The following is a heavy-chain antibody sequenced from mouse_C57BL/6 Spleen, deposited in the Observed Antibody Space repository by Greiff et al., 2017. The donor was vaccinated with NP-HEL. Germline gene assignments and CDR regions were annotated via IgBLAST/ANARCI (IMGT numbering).Heavy chain of an antibody. D-gene: IGHD2-4*01. J-gene: IGHJ3*01. CDR2: ISSGSSTI. Sequence: VQLQQSGEGLVKPGGSLKLSCAASGFTFSDYGMHWVRQAPEKGLEWVAYISSGSSTIYYADTVKGRFTISRDNAKNTLFLQMTSLMSEDTAMYYCARRAYDYDGGFAYWGQGTLVTVSA. V-gene: IGHV5-17*01. CDR1: GFTFSDYG. CDR3: ARRAYDYDGGFAY.